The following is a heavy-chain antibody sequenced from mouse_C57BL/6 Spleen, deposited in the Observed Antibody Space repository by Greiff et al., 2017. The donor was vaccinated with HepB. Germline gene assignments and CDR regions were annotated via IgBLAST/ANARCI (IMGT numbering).Heavy chain of an antibody. CDR1: GYTFTSYW. CDR3: ATGITTVVAHWYFDV. J-gene: IGHJ1*03. Sequence: VQGVESGAELVKPGASVKLSCKASGYTFTSYWMHWVKQRPGRGLEWIGRIDPNSGGTKYNEKFKSKATLTVDKPASTAYMQLSSLTSEDSAVYYCATGITTVVAHWYFDVWGTGTTVTVSS. CDR2: IDPNSGGT. D-gene: IGHD1-1*01. V-gene: IGHV1-72*01.